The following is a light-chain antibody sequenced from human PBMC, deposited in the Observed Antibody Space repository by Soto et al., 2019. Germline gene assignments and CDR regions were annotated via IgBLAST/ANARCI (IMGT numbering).Light chain of an antibody. CDR2: AAS. CDR1: QGIRED. V-gene: IGKV1-17*01. J-gene: IGKJ1*01. CDR3: LQTNTYPRT. Sequence: DIQMTQSPSSLSAYVGDRVTITCRASQGIREDLVWYQQNPGKAPKRLIYAASTLQSGVPSRFSGSGSGTEFTLTITSLQPEDFATYYCLQTNTYPRTFGQGTKVEIK.